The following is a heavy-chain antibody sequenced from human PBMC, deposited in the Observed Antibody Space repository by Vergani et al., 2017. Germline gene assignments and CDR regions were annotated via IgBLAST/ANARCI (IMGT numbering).Heavy chain of an antibody. CDR1: GGSISSYY. J-gene: IGHJ4*02. CDR2: IYYSGST. Sequence: QVQLQQWGAGLLKPSETLSLTCIVSGGSISSYYWSWIRQHPGKGLEWIGYIYYSGSTNYNPSLKSRVTISVDTSKNQFSLKLSSVTAADTAVYYCARTYYDFWSGITDIYYFDYWGQGTLVTVS. V-gene: IGHV4-59*01. D-gene: IGHD3-3*01. CDR3: ARTYYDFWSGITDIYYFDY.